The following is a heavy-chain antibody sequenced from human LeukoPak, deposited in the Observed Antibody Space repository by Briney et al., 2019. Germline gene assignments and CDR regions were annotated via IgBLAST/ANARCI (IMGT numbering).Heavy chain of an antibody. V-gene: IGHV4-31*03. Sequence: KPSETLSLTCTVSGGSISSGGYYWSWIRQHPGKGLEWIGYIYYSGSTYYNPSLKSRVTISVDTSKNQFSLKLSSVTAADTAVYYCARSIMITFGGVIPVAFDIWGQGTMVTVSS. J-gene: IGHJ3*02. CDR2: IYYSGST. CDR3: ARSIMITFGGVIPVAFDI. D-gene: IGHD3-16*02. CDR1: GGSISSGGYY.